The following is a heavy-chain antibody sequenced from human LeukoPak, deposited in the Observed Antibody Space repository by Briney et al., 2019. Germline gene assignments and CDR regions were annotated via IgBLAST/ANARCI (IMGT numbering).Heavy chain of an antibody. D-gene: IGHD2-21*02. J-gene: IGHJ3*02. Sequence: GGSLRLSCAASGFTVSSNYMSWVRQAPGKGLEWFSVIYSGGSTYYADSVKGRFTISRDNSKNTLYLQMNSLRAEDTAVYYCAREMAVTDGAFDIWGQGTMVTVSS. CDR2: IYSGGST. CDR3: AREMAVTDGAFDI. V-gene: IGHV3-53*01. CDR1: GFTVSSNY.